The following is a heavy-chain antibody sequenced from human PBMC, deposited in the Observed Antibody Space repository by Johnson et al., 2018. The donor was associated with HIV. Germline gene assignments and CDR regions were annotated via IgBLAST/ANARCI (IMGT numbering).Heavy chain of an antibody. CDR2: IRYDGSNK. Sequence: QVQLVESGGGVVQPGGSLRLSCAASGFTFSSYGMHWVRQAPGKGLEWVAFIRYDGSNKYYADSVKGRFTISRDNSRDTLHLQMNSLRPEDTAVYYCAKELGGGSSSLPGIWGQGTMVTVSS. J-gene: IGHJ3*02. V-gene: IGHV3-30*02. CDR1: GFTFSSYG. D-gene: IGHD6-6*01. CDR3: AKELGGGSSSLPGI.